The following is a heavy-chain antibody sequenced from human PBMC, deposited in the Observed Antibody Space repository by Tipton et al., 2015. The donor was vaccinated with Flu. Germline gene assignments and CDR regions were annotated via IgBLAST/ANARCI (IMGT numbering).Heavy chain of an antibody. Sequence: TLSLTCTVSGGSISSYYWSWIRQPPGKGLEWIGYIYYSGSTNYNPSLKSRVTISVDTSKNQFSLKLSSVTAADTAVYYCARGYSRIYNWFDPWGQGTLVTVSS. CDR3: ARGYSRIYNWFDP. V-gene: IGHV4-59*01. J-gene: IGHJ5*02. D-gene: IGHD5-18*01. CDR1: GGSISSYY. CDR2: IYYSGST.